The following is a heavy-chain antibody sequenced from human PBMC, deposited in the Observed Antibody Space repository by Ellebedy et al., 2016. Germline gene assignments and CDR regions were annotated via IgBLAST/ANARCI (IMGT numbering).Heavy chain of an antibody. D-gene: IGHD6-13*01. Sequence: LRLSCTVSGGSISSGDYYWSWIRQPPGKGLAWIGYIYYSGSTYYNPSLKSPVTISVDTSKNQFSLKLSSVTAADTAVYYCARDREVAAAGTGAYYYYGMDVWGQGTTVTVSS. CDR3: ARDREVAAAGTGAYYYYGMDV. V-gene: IGHV4-30-4*01. J-gene: IGHJ6*02. CDR1: GGSISSGDYY. CDR2: IYYSGST.